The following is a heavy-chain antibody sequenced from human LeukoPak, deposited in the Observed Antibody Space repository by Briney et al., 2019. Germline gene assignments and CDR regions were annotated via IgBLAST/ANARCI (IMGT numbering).Heavy chain of an antibody. Sequence: SGGSLRLSCAASGFTFSSYSMNWVRQAPGKGLEWVSSISSSSSYIYYADSVKGRFTISRDNAKNSLYLQMNSLRAEDTAVYYCARGADYGDYEFYFDYWGQGTLVTVSS. CDR3: ARGADYGDYEFYFDY. CDR2: ISSSSSYI. D-gene: IGHD4-17*01. V-gene: IGHV3-21*01. J-gene: IGHJ4*02. CDR1: GFTFSSYS.